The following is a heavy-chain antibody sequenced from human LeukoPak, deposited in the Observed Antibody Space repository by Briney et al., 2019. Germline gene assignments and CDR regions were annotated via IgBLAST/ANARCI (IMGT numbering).Heavy chain of an antibody. CDR2: ISGSGGST. D-gene: IGHD6-19*01. J-gene: IGHJ4*02. Sequence: GGSLRLSCAASGFTFSDYYMSWVRQAPGKGLEWVSAISGSGGSTYYADSVKGRFTISRDNSKNTLYLQMNSLRAEDTAVYYCAKVSVAGPRGYFDYWGQGTLVTVSS. CDR1: GFTFSDYY. V-gene: IGHV3-23*01. CDR3: AKVSVAGPRGYFDY.